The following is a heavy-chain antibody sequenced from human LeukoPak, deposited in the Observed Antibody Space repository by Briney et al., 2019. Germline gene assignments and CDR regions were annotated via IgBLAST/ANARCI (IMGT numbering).Heavy chain of an antibody. CDR2: ISSSSSTI. CDR1: GFTFSSYS. CDR3: ARGGIQLWSHFDY. Sequence: PGGSLRLSCAASGFTFSSYSMNWVRQAPGKGLEWVSYISSSSSTIYYADSVKGRFTISRDNAKNSLYLQMNSLRAEDTAVYYCARGGIQLWSHFDYWGQGTLVTVSS. V-gene: IGHV3-48*04. J-gene: IGHJ4*02. D-gene: IGHD5-18*01.